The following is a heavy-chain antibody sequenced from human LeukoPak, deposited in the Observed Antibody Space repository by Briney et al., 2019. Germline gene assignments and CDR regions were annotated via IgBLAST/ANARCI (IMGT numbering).Heavy chain of an antibody. V-gene: IGHV3-66*01. CDR1: VFTVSSNY. D-gene: IGHD6-13*01. CDR3: ARGSSWYSYGMDL. J-gene: IGHJ6*02. Sequence: GGSLRLSCAASVFTVSSNYMSWVRQAPGKGLEWVSLIYSGGSTHDADSVKGRFTISRDISKNTLYLQMNSLRADDTAVYYCARGSSWYSYGMDLWGQGTTVTVSS. CDR2: IYSGGST.